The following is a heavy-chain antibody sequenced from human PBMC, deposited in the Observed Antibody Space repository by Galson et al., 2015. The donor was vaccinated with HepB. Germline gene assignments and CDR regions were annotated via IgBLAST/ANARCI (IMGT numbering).Heavy chain of an antibody. Sequence: SLRLSCAASGFTFSGSAMHWVRQASGKGLEWVGRIRSKANSYATAYAASVKGRFTISRDDSKNTAYLQMNSLKTEDTAVYYCTNEHGSGSYFYYYYMDVWGKGTTVTVSS. V-gene: IGHV3-73*01. CDR1: GFTFSGSA. J-gene: IGHJ6*03. D-gene: IGHD3-10*01. CDR2: IRSKANSYAT. CDR3: TNEHGSGSYFYYYYMDV.